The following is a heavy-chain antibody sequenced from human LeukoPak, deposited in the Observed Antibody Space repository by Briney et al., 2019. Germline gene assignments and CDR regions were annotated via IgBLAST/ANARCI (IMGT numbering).Heavy chain of an antibody. CDR1: GDSVSSKSAS. CDR3: ARAGGTFDN. D-gene: IGHD1-1*01. CDR2: TYYRSKWYF. J-gene: IGHJ4*02. V-gene: IGHV6-1*01. Sequence: SQTLSLTCAISGDSVSSKSASWNWIRQSPSRGLEWLGGTYYRSKWYFEYAVSVKSRISINPDTSQNQFSLQLSSLTIEDTAVYYCARAGGTFDNWGQGTLVTVSS.